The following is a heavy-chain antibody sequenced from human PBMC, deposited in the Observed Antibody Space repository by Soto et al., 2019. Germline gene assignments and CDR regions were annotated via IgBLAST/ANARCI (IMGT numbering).Heavy chain of an antibody. CDR1: GGSISSYY. CDR3: ESTRVGAYKSSGDIDY. J-gene: IGHJ4*02. V-gene: IGHV4-59*01. D-gene: IGHD3-22*01. Sequence: SETLSLTCTVSGGSISSYYSSWIRQPPGKGLEWIGYIYYSGSTNYNPSLKSRVTISVDTSKNQFSLKLSSVTAADTAVYYCESTRVGAYKSSGDIDYWGQGTLVTVSS. CDR2: IYYSGST.